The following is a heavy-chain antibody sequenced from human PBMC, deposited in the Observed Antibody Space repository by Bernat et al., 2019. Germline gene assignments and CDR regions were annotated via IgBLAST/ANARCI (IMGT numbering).Heavy chain of an antibody. CDR2: IDPIDSYT. CDR1: GYSFTSYW. D-gene: IGHD3-9*01. Sequence: EVQLVQSGAEVKKPGESLRISCKGSGYSFTSYWISWVRQMPGKGLEWRGRIDPIDSYTNYSPSFQGHVTISADQSISTAYLQWSSLKASDIAMYYCARGRYFDWLPNHNWFDPWGQGTLVTVSS. V-gene: IGHV5-10-1*03. CDR3: ARGRYFDWLPNHNWFDP. J-gene: IGHJ5*02.